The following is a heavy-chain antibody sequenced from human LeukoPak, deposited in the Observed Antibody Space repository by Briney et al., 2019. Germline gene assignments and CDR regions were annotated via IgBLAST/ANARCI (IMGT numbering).Heavy chain of an antibody. CDR2: IYPSTGGT. D-gene: IGHD3-10*01. CDR3: AREFQRGWDY. Sequence: ASVKVSCKTSGYTFTGYYMHWVRQAPGKGLEWMGWIYPSTGGTNYAAKFQGRVTMTRDTSSSTAYMELSRLQSDDTAVYYCAREFQRGWDYWGQGTLVPVSS. V-gene: IGHV1-2*02. J-gene: IGHJ4*02. CDR1: GYTFTGYY.